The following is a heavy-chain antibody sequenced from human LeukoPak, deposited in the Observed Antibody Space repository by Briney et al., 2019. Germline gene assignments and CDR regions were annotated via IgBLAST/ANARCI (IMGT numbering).Heavy chain of an antibody. CDR2: ISSFGGRT. Sequence: GGSLRLSCAASGFNFTSYLMTWVRQAPGKGLEWVSGISSFGGRTYYADSVKGRFTISRDNSKNTLYLQMSSLRADDTAVYYCAGAGVAGQVIDYWGQGTLVTVSS. D-gene: IGHD6-19*01. CDR3: AGAGVAGQVIDY. J-gene: IGHJ4*02. CDR1: GFNFTSYL. V-gene: IGHV3-23*01.